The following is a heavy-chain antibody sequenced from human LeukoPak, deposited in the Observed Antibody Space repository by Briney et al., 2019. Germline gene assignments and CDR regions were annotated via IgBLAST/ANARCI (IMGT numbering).Heavy chain of an antibody. V-gene: IGHV1-24*01. CDR2: FDPEDGET. D-gene: IGHD5-12*01. J-gene: IGHJ6*02. CDR1: AYTLTELS. Sequence: ASVKVSCKVSAYTLTELSMHWVRQAPGKGLEWLGGFDPEDGETIYAQKFQGRVTMTEDTSTDTAYMELSSLRSEDTAVYYCATAGAYSGYDVYYYYGMDVWGQGTTVTVSS. CDR3: ATAGAYSGYDVYYYYGMDV.